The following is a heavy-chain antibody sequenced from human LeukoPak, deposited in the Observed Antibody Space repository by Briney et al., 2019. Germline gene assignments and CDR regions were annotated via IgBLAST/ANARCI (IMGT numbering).Heavy chain of an antibody. Sequence: ESLKISCKGSGYTFTNYYIGWVRQTPGKGLEWMGIISPGDSDARYSPSFQGQVTISADKSISTAYLRWSSLKASDTAMYYCARRYCSSTSCNPYFFDYWGQGTLVTVSS. D-gene: IGHD2-2*01. CDR2: ISPGDSDA. V-gene: IGHV5-51*01. J-gene: IGHJ4*02. CDR1: GYTFTNYY. CDR3: ARRYCSSTSCNPYFFDY.